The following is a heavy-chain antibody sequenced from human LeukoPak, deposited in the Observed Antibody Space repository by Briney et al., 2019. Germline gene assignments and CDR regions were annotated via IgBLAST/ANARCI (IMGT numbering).Heavy chain of an antibody. CDR1: GFTFSSYD. D-gene: IGHD5-18*01. CDR2: IRYDGSNT. V-gene: IGHV3-30*02. J-gene: IGHJ4*02. Sequence: GGSLRLSCEASGFTFSSYDMHWVRQAPGKGLEWVAFIRYDGSNTYYADSVKGRFIISRDNSKNSLYLQMNSLRAEDTAVYYCARVRYRASTAMVTVDYWGQGTLVTVSS. CDR3: ARVRYRASTAMVTVDY.